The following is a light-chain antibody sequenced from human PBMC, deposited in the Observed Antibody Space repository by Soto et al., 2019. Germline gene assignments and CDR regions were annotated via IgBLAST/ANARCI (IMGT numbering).Light chain of an antibody. CDR1: SSYVGGYDH. Sequence: QSALTQPASVSGSPGQSSTISCTGTSSYVGGYDHFSWYQQHPGKAPKLIIYYVTVRPPGISPRFSGSKSDNTASLAVSGLQPEDEADYYCSSYTNKDTLLFGGGTTLTVL. CDR2: YVT. CDR3: SSYTNKDTLL. J-gene: IGLJ3*02. V-gene: IGLV2-14*03.